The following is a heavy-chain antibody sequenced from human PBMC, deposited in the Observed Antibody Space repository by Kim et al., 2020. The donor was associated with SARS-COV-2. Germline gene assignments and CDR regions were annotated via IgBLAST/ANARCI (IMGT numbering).Heavy chain of an antibody. J-gene: IGHJ6*02. CDR1: GFTFSSYA. D-gene: IGHD2-2*01. V-gene: IGHV3-23*01. CDR3: AKEGYCSSTSCYFVYYYGMDV. Sequence: GGSLRLSCAASGFTFSSYAMSWVRQAPGKGLEWVSAISGSGGSTYYADSVKGRFTISRDNSKNTLYLQMNSLRAEDTAVYYCAKEGYCSSTSCYFVYYYGMDVWGQGTTVTVSS. CDR2: ISGSGGST.